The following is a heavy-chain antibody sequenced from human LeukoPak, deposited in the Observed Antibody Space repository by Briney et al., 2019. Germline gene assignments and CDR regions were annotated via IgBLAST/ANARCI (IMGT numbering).Heavy chain of an antibody. CDR3: ARVPAAPNWFDP. D-gene: IGHD6-6*01. Sequence: SETLSLTCAVYGGSFSGYYWSWIRQPPGKGLEWIGEINHSGSTYYNPSLKSRVTISVDTSKNQFSLKLSSVTAADTAVYYCARVPAAPNWFDPWGQGTLVTVSS. J-gene: IGHJ5*02. CDR2: INHSGST. V-gene: IGHV4-34*01. CDR1: GGSFSGYY.